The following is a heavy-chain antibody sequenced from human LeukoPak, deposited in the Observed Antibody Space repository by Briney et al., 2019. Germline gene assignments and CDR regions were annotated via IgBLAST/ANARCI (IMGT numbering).Heavy chain of an antibody. CDR3: ARDLTSSWKYGEIDF. CDR2: ISAYSGNT. CDR1: GYTPTSHG. V-gene: IGHV1-18*01. Sequence: ASAKVSCKASGYTPTSHGISSVRQAPGQGLEWMGWISAYSGNTDYAQMLQGRITMTTDTPTSTAYMELRSLRSDDTAVYYCARDLTSSWKYGEIDFWGQGTRVTVSS. J-gene: IGHJ4*02. D-gene: IGHD1-7*01.